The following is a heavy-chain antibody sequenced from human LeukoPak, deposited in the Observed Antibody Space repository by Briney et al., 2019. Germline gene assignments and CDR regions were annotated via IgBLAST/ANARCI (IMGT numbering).Heavy chain of an antibody. D-gene: IGHD2-2*01. V-gene: IGHV1-2*06. Sequence: ASVKVSCRASGYTFTGYHMHWVRQAPGQGLEWMGRINPNSGDTNYAQKFQGRVTMTRDTSISTAYMELSRLRSDDTAVYYCARDYCSSTSCLFDYWGQGTLVTVSS. CDR3: ARDYCSSTSCLFDY. J-gene: IGHJ4*02. CDR1: GYTFTGYH. CDR2: INPNSGDT.